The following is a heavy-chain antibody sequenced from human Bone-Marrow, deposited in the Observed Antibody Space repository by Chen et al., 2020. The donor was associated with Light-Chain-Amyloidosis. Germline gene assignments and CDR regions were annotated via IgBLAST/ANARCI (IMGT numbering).Heavy chain of an antibody. CDR1: GFTFSSYS. V-gene: IGHV3-23*01. Sequence: EEQLLESGGDLVQPGGSLRLSCAASGFTFSSYSMAWVRQAPGKGLEWHSDVIASAGSTFYEDSVKGRFTISRDNSKNTLYLQMNSLRADDTALYYCARSSGWWAYNFWGQGTLVTVSS. CDR3: ARSSGWWAYNF. J-gene: IGHJ4*02. D-gene: IGHD6-19*01. CDR2: VIASAGST.